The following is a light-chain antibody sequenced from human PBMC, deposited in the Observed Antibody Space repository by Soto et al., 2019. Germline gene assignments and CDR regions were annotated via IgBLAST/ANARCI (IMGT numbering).Light chain of an antibody. Sequence: VVTQPPSVSGAPGQRVTISCTGSSSNIGAGYDVHWYQQLPGTAPKLLIYGNSNRPSGVPDRFSGSKSGTSASLAITGLQAEDEADYYCQSYDSSLSGSGVVFGGGTKVTVL. J-gene: IGLJ2*01. CDR3: QSYDSSLSGSGVV. CDR1: SSNIGAGYD. V-gene: IGLV1-40*01. CDR2: GNS.